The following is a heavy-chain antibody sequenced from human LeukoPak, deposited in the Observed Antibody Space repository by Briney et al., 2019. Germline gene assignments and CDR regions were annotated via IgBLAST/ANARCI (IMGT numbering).Heavy chain of an antibody. D-gene: IGHD6-19*01. Sequence: SETLSLTCTVSGDSISTGSYYWSWIRQPAGKGLEWIGRIYASGTTNYNPSLKSRVTISIDTSNNQFSLKLHSVTAADTAVYYCKMGYSSGWEPYYLDSWGQGILVTVSS. CDR3: KMGYSSGWEPYYLDS. CDR1: GDSISTGSYY. V-gene: IGHV4-61*02. J-gene: IGHJ4*02. CDR2: IYASGTT.